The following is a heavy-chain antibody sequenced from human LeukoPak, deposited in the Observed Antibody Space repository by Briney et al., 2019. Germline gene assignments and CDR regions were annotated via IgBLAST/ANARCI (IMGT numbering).Heavy chain of an antibody. J-gene: IGHJ6*02. V-gene: IGHV3-30-3*01. D-gene: IGHD3-3*01. CDR1: GFTFSSYA. Sequence: PGGSLRLSCAASGFTFSSYAIHWVRQAPGKGLEWVAVISYDGSNKYYADSVKGRFTISRDNSKNTLYLQMNSLRAEDTAVYYCASTPYYDFWSGYYPTNYYYYGMDVWGQGTTVTVSS. CDR2: ISYDGSNK. CDR3: ASTPYYDFWSGYYPTNYYYYGMDV.